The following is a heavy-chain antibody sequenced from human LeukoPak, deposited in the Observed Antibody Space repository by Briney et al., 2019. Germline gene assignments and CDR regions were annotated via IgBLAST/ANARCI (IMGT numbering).Heavy chain of an antibody. CDR3: ARGAGAYKHYAMDV. Sequence: GGSLRLSWAASGFTVSNNDMNWVRQAPGKGLEWVSGIYIGGRTISVDSVRGRFTISRDNSKNTLYLQMNSLRAEDTALYYCARGAGAYKHYAMDVWGQGTTVAVSS. CDR2: IYIGGRT. D-gene: IGHD6-19*01. CDR1: GFTVSNND. V-gene: IGHV3-66*01. J-gene: IGHJ6*02.